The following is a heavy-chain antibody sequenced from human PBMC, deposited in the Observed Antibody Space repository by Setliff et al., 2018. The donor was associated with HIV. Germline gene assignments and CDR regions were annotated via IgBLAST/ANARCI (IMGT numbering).Heavy chain of an antibody. J-gene: IGHJ2*01. Sequence: SETLSLTCSVTGASTSDNIYYWGWIRHSPGKGLEWIASAHYSGAIFYNPSLKSRVTMSVDTSGSRFSLKLTSVTAADTAVYYCARLCIAAAGTRSIPWYFDLWGRGTLVTVSS. V-gene: IGHV4-39*02. CDR3: ARLCIAAAGTRSIPWYFDL. CDR2: AHYSGAI. CDR1: GASTSDNIYY. D-gene: IGHD6-13*01.